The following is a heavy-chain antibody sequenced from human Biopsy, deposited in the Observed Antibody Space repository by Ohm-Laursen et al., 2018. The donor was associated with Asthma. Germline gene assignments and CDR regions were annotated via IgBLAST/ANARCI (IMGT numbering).Heavy chain of an antibody. CDR2: ISKDASTQ. CDR1: GFTFSSYG. CDR3: VRDGTDDAFDI. Sequence: RSLGLSCAASGFTFSSYGMHWVRQAPGKGLEWVGVISKDASTQDYADSVKGRFTMARDNSKNTLDLQMNSLREEDTAVYYCVRDGTDDAFDIWGQGTVVSVSS. J-gene: IGHJ3*02. V-gene: IGHV3-30*03. D-gene: IGHD1-1*01.